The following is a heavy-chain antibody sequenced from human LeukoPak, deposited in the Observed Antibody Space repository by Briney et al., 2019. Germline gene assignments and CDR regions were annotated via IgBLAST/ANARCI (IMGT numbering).Heavy chain of an antibody. CDR1: GFTFSSYS. V-gene: IGHV3-21*01. Sequence: GGSLRLSCAASGFTFSSYSMNWVRQAPGKGLEWVSSISSSSSYIYYADSVEGRFTISRDNAKNSLYLQMNSLRAEDTAVYYCARGHCSSTSCYLDYFDYWGQGTLVTVSS. D-gene: IGHD2-2*01. CDR3: ARGHCSSTSCYLDYFDY. J-gene: IGHJ4*02. CDR2: ISSSSSYI.